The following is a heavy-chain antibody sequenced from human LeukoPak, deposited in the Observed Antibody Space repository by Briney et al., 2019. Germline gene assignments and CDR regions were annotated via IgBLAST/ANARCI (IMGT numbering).Heavy chain of an antibody. CDR3: AAVSAAGTYFQH. CDR1: GFPESSNY. Sequence: GGSLRLSCAVSGFPESSNYMSWVRQAPGKGLEWVSVIYSGGSTYYADSVKGRFTISRDNSKNTLYLQMNSLRAEDTAVYYCAAVSAAGTYFQHWGPVTLVTVSS. CDR2: IYSGGST. V-gene: IGHV3-53*01. J-gene: IGHJ1*01. D-gene: IGHD6-13*01.